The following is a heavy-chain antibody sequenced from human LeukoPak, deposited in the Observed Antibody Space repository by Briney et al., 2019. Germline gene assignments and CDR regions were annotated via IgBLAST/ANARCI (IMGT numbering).Heavy chain of an antibody. D-gene: IGHD2-8*01. CDR1: GFPFSSYS. V-gene: IGHV3-21*01. Sequence: GSLRLSCAASGFPFSSYSMNWVRQAPGKGLEWVSSLSGSSSYIYYADSLKGRFTISRDNAKNSLYLQMNSLRADDTAVYYCASRLSFTDDYWGQGTLVTVSS. J-gene: IGHJ4*02. CDR3: ASRLSFTDDY. CDR2: LSGSSSYI.